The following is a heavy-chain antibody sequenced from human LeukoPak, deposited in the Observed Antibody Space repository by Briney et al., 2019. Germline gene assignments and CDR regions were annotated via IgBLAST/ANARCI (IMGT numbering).Heavy chain of an antibody. V-gene: IGHV1-69*01. J-gene: IGHJ6*02. CDR1: GGTFSSYA. CDR3: ARDEPTRIAAAGTGGGTYYYYYYGMDV. CDR2: IIPIFGTA. Sequence: GSSVKVSCKASGGTFSSYAISWVRQAPGQGLEWMGGIIPIFGTANYAQKFQGRVTITADESTSTVYMELSSLRSEDTAVYYCARDEPTRIAAAGTGGGTYYYYYYGMDVWGQGTTVTVSS. D-gene: IGHD6-13*01.